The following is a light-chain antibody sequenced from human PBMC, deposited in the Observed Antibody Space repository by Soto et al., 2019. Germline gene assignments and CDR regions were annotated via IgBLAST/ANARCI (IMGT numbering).Light chain of an antibody. Sequence: EIVMTQSPATLSVSPGERATLSCRASQSVSSHLAWYQQKPGQAPTLLIYGASTRATGIPARFSGSGSGTDISLTICRLVPVFVSLYYCQQYGSSPPLTFPQVIRLGXK. J-gene: IGKJ5*01. CDR1: QSVSSH. CDR2: GAS. V-gene: IGKV3-15*01. CDR3: QQYGSSPPLT.